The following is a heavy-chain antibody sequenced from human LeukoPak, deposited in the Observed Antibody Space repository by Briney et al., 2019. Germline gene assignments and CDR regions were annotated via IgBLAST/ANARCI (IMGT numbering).Heavy chain of an antibody. D-gene: IGHD3-22*01. CDR3: ASSKLKTYYYDSSGNFDY. CDR2: INHSGST. Sequence: SETLSLTCAVYGGSFSGYYWRWIRQPPGKGLEWIGEINHSGSTNYNPSLKSRVTISVDTSKNQFSLKLSSVTAADTAVYYCASSKLKTYYYDSSGNFDYWGQGTLVTVSS. J-gene: IGHJ4*02. V-gene: IGHV4-34*01. CDR1: GGSFSGYY.